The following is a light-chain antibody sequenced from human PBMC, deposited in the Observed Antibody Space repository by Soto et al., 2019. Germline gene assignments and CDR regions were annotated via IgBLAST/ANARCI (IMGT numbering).Light chain of an antibody. CDR2: DVS. Sequence: QSVLTQPASVSGSPGQSITISCTGTSSDVGGYNYVSWFQQHPGKAPKLMISDVSTRPSGVSNRFSGSKSGNTASLTISGLQAEDEADYYCLSYTTSSTAYVFGTGTKVTVL. J-gene: IGLJ1*01. CDR3: LSYTTSSTAYV. CDR1: SSDVGGYNY. V-gene: IGLV2-14*01.